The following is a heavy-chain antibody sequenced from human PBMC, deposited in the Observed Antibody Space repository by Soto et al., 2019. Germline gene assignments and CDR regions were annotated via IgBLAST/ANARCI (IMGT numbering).Heavy chain of an antibody. CDR3: AKPLRDGIVVVPAAFTDAFDI. CDR1: GFTFSSYA. D-gene: IGHD2-2*01. CDR2: ISGSGGST. J-gene: IGHJ3*02. Sequence: GGSLRLSCAASGFTFSSYAMSWVRQAPGKGLEWVSAISGSGGSTYYADSVKGRFTISRDNSKNTLYLQMNSLRAEDTAVYDCAKPLRDGIVVVPAAFTDAFDIWGQGTMVTVSS. V-gene: IGHV3-23*01.